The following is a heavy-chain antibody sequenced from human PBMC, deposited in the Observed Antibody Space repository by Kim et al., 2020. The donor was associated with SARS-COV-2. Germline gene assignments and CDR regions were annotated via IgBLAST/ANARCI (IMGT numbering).Heavy chain of an antibody. CDR3: ARDYSGWGVIFHLDAFDI. J-gene: IGHJ3*02. Sequence: SETLSLTCTVSGGSISSSSYYWGWIRQPPGKGLEWIGSIYYSGSTYYNPSLKSRVTISVDTSKNQFSLKLSSVTAADTAVYYCARDYSGWGVIFHLDAFDIWGQGTMVTVSS. CDR2: IYYSGST. CDR1: GGSISSSSYY. D-gene: IGHD3-16*02. V-gene: IGHV4-39*07.